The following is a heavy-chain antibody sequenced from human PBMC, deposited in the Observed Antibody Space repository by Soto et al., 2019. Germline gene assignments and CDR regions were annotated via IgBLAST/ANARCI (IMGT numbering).Heavy chain of an antibody. CDR1: GFHFRSYW. CDR2: IKEDGNEK. V-gene: IGHV3-7*01. D-gene: IGHD3-10*01. CDR3: ARDYYYGSGSYASDI. J-gene: IGHJ3*02. Sequence: GGSLRLSCVGSGFHFRSYWMSWVRQAPGKGLEWVASIKEDGNEKYFMDSVKGRFTISRDNAKSSLYLQMNSLRADDTALYYCARDYYYGSGSYASDIWGRGTMVTVSS.